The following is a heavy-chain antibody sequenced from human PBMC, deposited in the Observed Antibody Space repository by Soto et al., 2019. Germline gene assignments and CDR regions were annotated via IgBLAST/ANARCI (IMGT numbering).Heavy chain of an antibody. Sequence: LSLTCTVSGGSISSGDYDWSWIRQPPGKCLGWIGYIYYSGSTHYNPSLKSRVTISVDTSKNQFSLKLSSVTAADTAVYYCAAQVVVVPAAIPLAIVRSVGENWVDPWGQGTLVTFSA. V-gene: IGHV4-30-4*01. CDR3: AAQVVVVPAAIPLAIVRSVGENWVDP. CDR1: GGSISSGDYD. D-gene: IGHD2-2*02. CDR2: IYYSGST. J-gene: IGHJ5*02.